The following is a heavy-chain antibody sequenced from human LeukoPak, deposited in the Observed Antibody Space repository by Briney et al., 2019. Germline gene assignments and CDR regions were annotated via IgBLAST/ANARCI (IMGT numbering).Heavy chain of an antibody. J-gene: IGHJ4*02. Sequence: GGSLRLSCAASGFTFSIYGMHWVRQAPGKGLEWVAVISYDGSNKYYADYVKGRFTISRDNSKNTLYLQMNSLRAEDTAVYYCAKELTMVRGVLDYWGQGTLVTVSS. D-gene: IGHD3-10*01. CDR3: AKELTMVRGVLDY. V-gene: IGHV3-30*18. CDR1: GFTFSIYG. CDR2: ISYDGSNK.